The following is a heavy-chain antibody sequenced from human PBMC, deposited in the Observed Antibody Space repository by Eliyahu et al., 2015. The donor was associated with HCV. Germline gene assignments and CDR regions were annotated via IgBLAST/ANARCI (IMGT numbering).Heavy chain of an antibody. Sequence: EVQLVESGGGLVQPGGSLRLSCAASGFTFSSYWMSWVRQAPGKGLEWVANIKQDGSEKYYVDSVKGRFTISRDNAKNSLYLQMNSLRAEDTAVYYCARDRSWRLVLYYFDYWGQGTLVTVSS. CDR1: GFTFSSYW. CDR3: ARDRSWRLVLYYFDY. D-gene: IGHD6-19*01. V-gene: IGHV3-7*04. CDR2: IKQDGSEK. J-gene: IGHJ4*02.